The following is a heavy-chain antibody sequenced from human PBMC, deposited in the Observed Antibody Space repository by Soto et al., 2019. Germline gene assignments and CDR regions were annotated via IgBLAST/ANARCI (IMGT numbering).Heavy chain of an antibody. CDR3: ARDRTVTTRYYFDY. CDR2: ISAYNGNT. V-gene: IGHV1-18*01. D-gene: IGHD4-17*01. Sequence: ASVKVSCKASGYTFTSYGISWVRQAPGQGLEWMGWISAYNGNTNYAQKLQGRVTMTTDTSTSTSYMELRSLGSDDTAVYYCARDRTVTTRYYFDYWGQGTLVTVSS. CDR1: GYTFTSYG. J-gene: IGHJ4*02.